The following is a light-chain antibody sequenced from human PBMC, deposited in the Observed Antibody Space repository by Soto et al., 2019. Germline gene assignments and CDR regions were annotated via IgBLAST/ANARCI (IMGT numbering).Light chain of an antibody. CDR2: GAS. CDR3: QQYNSL. CDR1: QDIASF. Sequence: DIQMTQSPSSLSASVGYRVTITCRASQDIASFLNWYQQKPGKAPKLLIYGASILQPGVPSRFSGSRSGTDFILTISSLQPEDFATYYCQQYNSLFGQGTKVDIK. J-gene: IGKJ1*01. V-gene: IGKV1-39*01.